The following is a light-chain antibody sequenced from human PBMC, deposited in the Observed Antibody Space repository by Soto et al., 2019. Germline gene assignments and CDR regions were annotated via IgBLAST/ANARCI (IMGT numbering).Light chain of an antibody. Sequence: SVLPQPASLSGSPGQSIPISCTGTSSDVAGYNYVSWYQQHPGKAPKLMIYDVSNRPSGVSNRFSGSKSGNTASLTISGLQAEDEADYYCSSYTSSGTLEVFGTGTKVTVL. J-gene: IGLJ1*01. CDR3: SSYTSSGTLEV. V-gene: IGLV2-14*01. CDR1: SSDVAGYNY. CDR2: DVS.